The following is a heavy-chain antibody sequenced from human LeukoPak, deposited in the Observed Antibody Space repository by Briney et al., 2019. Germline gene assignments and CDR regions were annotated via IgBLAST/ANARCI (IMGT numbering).Heavy chain of an antibody. Sequence: GSSVKVSCKASGGTFSSYAISWVRQAPGQGLEWMGGIIPIFGTANYAQEFQGRVTITTDESTSTADMELSSLRSEDTAVYYCASREDSSSSAFYYWGQGTLVTVSS. J-gene: IGHJ4*02. V-gene: IGHV1-69*05. D-gene: IGHD6-6*01. CDR1: GGTFSSYA. CDR3: ASREDSSSSAFYY. CDR2: IIPIFGTA.